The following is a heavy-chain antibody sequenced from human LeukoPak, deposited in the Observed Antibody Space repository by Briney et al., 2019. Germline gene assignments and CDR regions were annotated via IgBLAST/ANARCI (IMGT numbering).Heavy chain of an antibody. D-gene: IGHD3-3*01. CDR2: ISSSSSYI. CDR1: GFTFSSYA. CDR3: ARDSLERFLLDY. V-gene: IGHV3-21*01. J-gene: IGHJ4*02. Sequence: GGSLRLSCAASGFTFSSYAMSWVRQAPGKGLEWVSSISSSSSYIYYADSVKGRFTISRDNAKNSLYLQMNSLRAEDTAVYYCARDSLERFLLDYWGQGTLVTVSS.